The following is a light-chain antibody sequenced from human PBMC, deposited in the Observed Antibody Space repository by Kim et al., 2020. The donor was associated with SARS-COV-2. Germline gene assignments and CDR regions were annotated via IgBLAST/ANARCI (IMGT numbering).Light chain of an antibody. CDR2: ESN. V-gene: IGLV6-57*04. Sequence: NFMLTQPHSVSESPGKTVTISCTRSSGGIGSNYVQWYQQRPGSVPTTVIYESNQRPSGVPDRFSGSIDTSSNSASLTISGLKTEDEADYYCQSYDSTSHVFGGGTQLTVL. J-gene: IGLJ3*02. CDR1: SGGIGSNY. CDR3: QSYDSTSHV.